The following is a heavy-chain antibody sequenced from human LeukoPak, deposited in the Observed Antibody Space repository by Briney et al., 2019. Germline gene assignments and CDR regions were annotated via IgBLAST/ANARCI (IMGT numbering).Heavy chain of an antibody. CDR3: VRRVRYFGQNDY. V-gene: IGHV4-59*08. D-gene: IGHD3-9*01. CDR1: GASMSDYY. J-gene: IGHJ4*02. Sequence: SETLSLTCTVSGASMSDYYWSWIRQPPGKGLEWIGYIYYTGSTNYNPILKSRVTMSVDTSKNQISLKLSSVTAADSAVYYCVRRVRYFGQNDYWGQGTLVTVSS. CDR2: IYYTGST.